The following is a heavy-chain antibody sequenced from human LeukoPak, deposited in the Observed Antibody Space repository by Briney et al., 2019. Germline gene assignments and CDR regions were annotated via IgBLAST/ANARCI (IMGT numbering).Heavy chain of an antibody. V-gene: IGHV4-59*08. Sequence: SETLSLTCTVSGSSISSYYWSWIRQPPGKGLEWIGYVYYSGSTNYNPSLKSRVTISVDTSKNQFSLKLSSVTAADTAVYYCARRHSSGWDFDYWGQGTLVTVSS. CDR2: VYYSGST. CDR3: ARRHSSGWDFDY. D-gene: IGHD6-19*01. J-gene: IGHJ4*02. CDR1: GSSISSYY.